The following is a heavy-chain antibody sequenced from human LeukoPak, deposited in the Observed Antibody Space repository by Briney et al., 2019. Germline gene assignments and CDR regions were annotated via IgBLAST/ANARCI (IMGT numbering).Heavy chain of an antibody. D-gene: IGHD6-19*01. CDR2: IYTSGST. J-gene: IGHJ5*02. CDR1: GGSISSYY. CDR3: ATSAAVGGVKWFDP. V-gene: IGHV4-4*07. Sequence: KPSETLSLTCTVYGGSISSYYWSWIRQTAGKGLEWIGRIYTSGSTDYNPSLKSRVTISVDKSKNQLSLKLNSVTAADTAVYYCATSAAVGGVKWFDPWGQGTLVTVSS.